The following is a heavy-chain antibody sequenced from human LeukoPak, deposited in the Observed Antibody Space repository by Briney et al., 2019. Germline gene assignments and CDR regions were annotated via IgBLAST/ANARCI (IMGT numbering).Heavy chain of an antibody. CDR1: GFNFTNYA. J-gene: IGHJ4*02. V-gene: IGHV3-23*01. CDR2: VTGSSSNT. Sequence: GGSLRLSCAASGFNFTNYALTWVRQAPGKGLDWVSAVTGSSSNTYCADSVKGRFTISRDNSKNILYLEMNSLRVEDTAIYYCAKDRSSATSCSNYWGRGTLVTVSS. D-gene: IGHD2-2*01. CDR3: AKDRSSATSCSNY.